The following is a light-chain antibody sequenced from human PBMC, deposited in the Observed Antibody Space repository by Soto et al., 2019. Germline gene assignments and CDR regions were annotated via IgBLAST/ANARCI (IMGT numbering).Light chain of an antibody. J-gene: IGLJ1*01. Sequence: QSALTQPASVSGSPGQSNTISCPGTSSDNGGYNYVSWYQQHPVKAPKLMIYDVTNRPSGVSDRFSGSKSGNTASLTISGLQAEDEADYYCSSYTSSSTPYVFGTGTKVTGL. CDR3: SSYTSSSTPYV. V-gene: IGLV2-14*01. CDR2: DVT. CDR1: SSDNGGYNY.